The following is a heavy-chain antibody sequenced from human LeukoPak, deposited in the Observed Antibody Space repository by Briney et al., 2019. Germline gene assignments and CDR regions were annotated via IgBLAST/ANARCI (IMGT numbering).Heavy chain of an antibody. J-gene: IGHJ4*02. CDR1: GFTFSNYW. CDR2: IDSDGSTS. V-gene: IGHV3-74*01. CDR3: ARETTRLTGVAY. Sequence: GGSLRLSCAASGFTFSNYWMHWVRQAPGKGLVWVSRIDSDGSTSNYADSVKGRFTISRDNAKNTLYLQMSSLRAEDTAVYYCARETTRLTGVAYWGQGTLVTVSS. D-gene: IGHD7-27*01.